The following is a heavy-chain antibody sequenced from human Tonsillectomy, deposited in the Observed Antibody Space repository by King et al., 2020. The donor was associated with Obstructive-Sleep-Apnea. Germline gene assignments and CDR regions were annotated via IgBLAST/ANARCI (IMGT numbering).Heavy chain of an antibody. Sequence: VQLVESGGGLVQPGGSLRLSCAASGFTFSSYSMNWVRQAPGKGLEWVSYISSSSSSIFYADSVKGRFTISRDNAKNSLYLQMNSLRVEDTAVYYCARAPVGSGSYYRLDYWGQGTLVTVSS. CDR2: ISSSSSSI. J-gene: IGHJ4*02. CDR3: ARAPVGSGSYYRLDY. CDR1: GFTFSSYS. D-gene: IGHD1-26*01. V-gene: IGHV3-48*01.